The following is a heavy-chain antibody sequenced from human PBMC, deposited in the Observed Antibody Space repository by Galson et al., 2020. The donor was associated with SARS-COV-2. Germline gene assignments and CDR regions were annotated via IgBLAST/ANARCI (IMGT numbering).Heavy chain of an antibody. CDR1: IGSMTSHY. Sequence: ETSETLSLTCAVSIGSMTSHYWSWIRQAPGKGLEWIGYISYDGSTTYNPSLKSRVPISIDTSKNQFSLRLTSVTAADTALYYCAKLAEGRRSSEDYWGQGTRVTVSS. V-gene: IGHV4-59*08. CDR3: AKLAEGRRSSEDY. CDR2: ISYDGST. D-gene: IGHD1-26*01. J-gene: IGHJ4*02.